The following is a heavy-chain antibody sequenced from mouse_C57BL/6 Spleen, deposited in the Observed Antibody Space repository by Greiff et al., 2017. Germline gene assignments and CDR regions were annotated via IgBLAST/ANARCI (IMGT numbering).Heavy chain of an antibody. J-gene: IGHJ2*01. V-gene: IGHV1-64*01. CDR2: IHPNSGST. D-gene: IGHD1-1*01. CDR3: ARDEGYYGSSSRFDY. CDR1: GYTFTSYW. Sequence: QVQLKQPGAELVKPGASVKLSCKASGYTFTSYWMHWVKQRPGQGLEWIGMIHPNSGSTNYNEKFKSKATLTVDKSSSTAYMQLSSLTSEDSAVYYCARDEGYYGSSSRFDYWGQGTTLTVSS.